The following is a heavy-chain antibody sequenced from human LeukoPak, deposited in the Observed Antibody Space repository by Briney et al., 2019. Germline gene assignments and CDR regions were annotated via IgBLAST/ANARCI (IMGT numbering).Heavy chain of an antibody. CDR3: AKSDYDFWSGYFDY. CDR2: IWYDGSNK. J-gene: IGHJ4*02. Sequence: PGGSLRLSCAAPGFTFSSYGMHWVRQAPGKGLEWVAIIWYDGSNKYYADSVKGRFTISRDNSKNTLYLQMNSLRAEDTAVYYCAKSDYDFWSGYFDYWAREPWSPSPQ. CDR1: GFTFSSYG. D-gene: IGHD3-3*01. V-gene: IGHV3-33*06.